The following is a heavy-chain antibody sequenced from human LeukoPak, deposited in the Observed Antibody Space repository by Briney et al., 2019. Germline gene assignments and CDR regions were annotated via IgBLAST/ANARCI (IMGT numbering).Heavy chain of an antibody. CDR2: IWYDGSDK. J-gene: IGHJ4*02. V-gene: IGHV3-33*01. Sequence: GRALRLSCAASGFTFSNYDRHGVRQAPGKGPEWVAVIWYDGSDKYYADSVKGRFTISSDNSKNTLYLQMNSLRAEDTAVYYCARVRGYYFDYWGQGTLVTVSS. CDR3: ARVRGYYFDY. CDR1: GFTFSNYD.